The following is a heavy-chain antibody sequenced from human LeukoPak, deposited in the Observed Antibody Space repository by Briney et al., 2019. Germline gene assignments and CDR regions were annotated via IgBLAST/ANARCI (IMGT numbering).Heavy chain of an antibody. CDR2: ISWNSGSI. Sequence: GGSLRLSCAASGFTFDDYAMHWVRQAPGKGLEWVSGISWNSGSIGYADSVKGRFTISRDNAKNSLYLQMNSLRAEDTAVYYCARDSGGPADYWGQGTLVTVSS. CDR1: GFTFDDYA. J-gene: IGHJ4*02. CDR3: ARDSGGPADY. V-gene: IGHV3-9*01. D-gene: IGHD3-16*01.